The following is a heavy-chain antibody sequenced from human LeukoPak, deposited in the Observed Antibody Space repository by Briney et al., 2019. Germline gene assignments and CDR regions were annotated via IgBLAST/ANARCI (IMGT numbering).Heavy chain of an antibody. CDR3: ARSKWELLPYYFDY. V-gene: IGHV3-23*01. CDR1: GFTFSSYA. J-gene: IGHJ4*02. CDR2: ISGSGGST. D-gene: IGHD1-26*01. Sequence: GGSLRLSCAASGFTFSSYAMSWVRQAPGKGLEWVSTISGSGGSTYYADSVKGRITISRDNSKNTLCLQMNSLRAEDTAVYYCARSKWELLPYYFDYWGQGTLVTVSS.